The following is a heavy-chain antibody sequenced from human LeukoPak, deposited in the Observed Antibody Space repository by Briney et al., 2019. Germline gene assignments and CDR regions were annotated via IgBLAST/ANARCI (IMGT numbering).Heavy chain of an antibody. J-gene: IGHJ4*02. Sequence: GGSLRLSCAASGFTFSSYAMNWVRQAPGKGLGWVSAIHNGGGTTSYADSVKGRFTISRDNSKNTLFLQMNSLRAEDTAVYYCAKDSAFGGEDSWGQGTLVTVSS. V-gene: IGHV3-23*01. D-gene: IGHD3-16*01. CDR3: AKDSAFGGEDS. CDR1: GFTFSSYA. CDR2: IHNGGGTT.